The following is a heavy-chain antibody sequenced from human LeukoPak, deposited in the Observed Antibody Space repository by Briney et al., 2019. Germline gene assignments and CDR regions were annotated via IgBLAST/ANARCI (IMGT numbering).Heavy chain of an antibody. V-gene: IGHV3-66*01. CDR1: GFSVSNNY. CDR3: ARPGSASGYWVH. CDR2: IHSGGRT. Sequence: GGSLRLSCAASGFSVSNNYLSWVRQPPGKGLEWVSVIHSGGRTKYADSVRDRFTISRDTAKNTVYLQMNSLRVDDTAAYYCARPGSASGYWVHWGQGTLVTVSS. D-gene: IGHD3-3*01. J-gene: IGHJ4*02.